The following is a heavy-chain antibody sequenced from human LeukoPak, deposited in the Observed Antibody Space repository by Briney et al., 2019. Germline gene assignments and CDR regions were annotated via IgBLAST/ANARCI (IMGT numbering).Heavy chain of an antibody. CDR1: GFTFSSYA. D-gene: IGHD5-18*01. Sequence: GGSLRLSCAASGFTFSSYAMSWVRQAPGKGLEWVSAISGSGGSTYYADSVKGRFTISRDNAKNTLYLQMNSLRAEDTAVYYCAKDQRGYSYGYLDYWGQGTLVTVSS. CDR3: AKDQRGYSYGYLDY. V-gene: IGHV3-23*01. CDR2: ISGSGGST. J-gene: IGHJ4*02.